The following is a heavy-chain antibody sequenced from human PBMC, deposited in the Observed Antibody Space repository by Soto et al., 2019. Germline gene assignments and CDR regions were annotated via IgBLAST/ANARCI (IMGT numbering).Heavy chain of an antibody. CDR3: ARHVEQLVREYCYYYYYMDV. J-gene: IGHJ6*03. D-gene: IGHD6-6*01. Sequence: QVQLQESGPGLVKPSETLSLTCTVSGGSISSYYWSWIRQPPGKGLEWIGYIYYSGSTNYNPSLKDRVTLSVDTSKTQFSLTLSSVTAADTAVYYCARHVEQLVREYCYYYYYMDVWGKGTTVTVSS. CDR2: IYYSGST. CDR1: GGSISSYY. V-gene: IGHV4-59*08.